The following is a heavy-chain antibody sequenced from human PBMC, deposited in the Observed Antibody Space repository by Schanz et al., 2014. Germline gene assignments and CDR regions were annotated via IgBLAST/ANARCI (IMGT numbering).Heavy chain of an antibody. CDR2: IIPILGIA. D-gene: IGHD6-19*01. CDR3: TRLRRADPNGFDV. J-gene: IGHJ6*02. Sequence: QVQLVQSGAEVKKPGSSVKVSCKASGGTFSSYSISWVRQAPGQGLEWMGRIIPILGIANYAQKFQGRVTNTADKSTSTAYMDLSSLRPEDTAVYYCTRLRRADPNGFDVWGQGTTGTVS. CDR1: GGTFSSYS. V-gene: IGHV1-69*02.